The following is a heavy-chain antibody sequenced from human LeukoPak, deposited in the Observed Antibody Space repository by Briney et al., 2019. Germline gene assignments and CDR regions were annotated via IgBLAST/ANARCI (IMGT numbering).Heavy chain of an antibody. CDR2: IYYSGST. CDR3: ARLYCSGGTCYSGFDY. J-gene: IGHJ4*02. CDR1: GGSISSYY. Sequence: PETLSLTCTVSGGSISSYYWSWIRQAPGEGLEWIGYIYYSGSTSYNPSLKSRVTISVDTSKIQVSLKLSSVTAADTAVFYCARLYCSGGTCYSGFDYWGQGTLVTVSS. V-gene: IGHV4-59*08. D-gene: IGHD2-15*01.